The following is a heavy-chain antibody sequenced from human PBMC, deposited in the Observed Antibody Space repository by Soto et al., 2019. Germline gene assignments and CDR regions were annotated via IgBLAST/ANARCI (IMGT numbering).Heavy chain of an antibody. CDR2: INHSGST. V-gene: IGHV4-34*01. J-gene: IGHJ4*02. D-gene: IGHD6-13*01. CDR1: GGSFSGYY. CDR3: AKDTGGGAAAGINYFDY. Sequence: ASETLSLTCAVYGGSFSGYYWSWIRQPPGKGLEWIGEINHSGSTNYNPSLKSRVTISVDTSKNQFSLKLSSVTAEDTAVYYCAKDTGGGAAAGINYFDYWGQGTLVTVSS.